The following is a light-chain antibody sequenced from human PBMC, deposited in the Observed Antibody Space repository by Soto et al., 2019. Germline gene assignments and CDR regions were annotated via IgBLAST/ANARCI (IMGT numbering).Light chain of an antibody. J-gene: IGKJ4*02. CDR3: QQYDAFPLT. CDR1: QSVSNW. CDR2: NAS. Sequence: DIQMTQSPPTLSASVGDRVTITCRASQSVSNWLAWYQQKPGEAPKVLIYNASNLQSRLPSRFSGSGSGTEFTLTISGLQPDDSATYCCQQYDAFPLTFGGGTNVEIK. V-gene: IGKV1-5*01.